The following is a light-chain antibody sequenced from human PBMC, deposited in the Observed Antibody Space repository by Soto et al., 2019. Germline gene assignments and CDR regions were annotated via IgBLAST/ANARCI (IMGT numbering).Light chain of an antibody. V-gene: IGKV1-39*01. J-gene: IGKJ1*01. CDR3: QQSYSTPWT. CDR2: AAS. Sequence: DIQMTQSPSSLSASVGDGVTITCRASQSIGSYFNWYQQKPGKAPKLLIYAASALESGVPSRFSGSGSGTDFTLTISSLQPGDFATYYCQQSYSTPWTFGQGTKVDIK. CDR1: QSIGSY.